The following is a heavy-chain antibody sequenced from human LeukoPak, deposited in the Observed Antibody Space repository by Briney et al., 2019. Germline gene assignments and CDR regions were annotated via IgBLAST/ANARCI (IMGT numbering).Heavy chain of an antibody. J-gene: IGHJ6*02. Sequence: GASVKVSCKTSGYTFPSYDFNWVRQATGQGLEWMGWMNANNGNTGYAPKFQGRVTMTRNTSISTAYMELSSLRCEDTAVYYCARGRHCSSASCQHYYYYGMDVWGQGTTVTVSS. CDR3: ARGRHCSSASCQHYYYYGMDV. CDR2: MNANNGNT. V-gene: IGHV1-8*01. D-gene: IGHD2-2*01. CDR1: GYTFPSYD.